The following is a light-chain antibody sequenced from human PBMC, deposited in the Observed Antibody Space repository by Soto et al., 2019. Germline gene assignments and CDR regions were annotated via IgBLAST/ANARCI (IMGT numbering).Light chain of an antibody. J-gene: IGKJ3*01. CDR1: QSLLHSNGFNY. CDR2: LGS. V-gene: IGKV2-28*01. CDR3: MQALQTPFT. Sequence: DIVMTQSPISLPVTPGEPASISCRSSQSLLHSNGFNYLDWYLQKPGQSPQLLIYLGSNRASGVPGRFSGSGSGTDFTLKISRVEAEDVGVYYCMQALQTPFTCGPGTKMDIE.